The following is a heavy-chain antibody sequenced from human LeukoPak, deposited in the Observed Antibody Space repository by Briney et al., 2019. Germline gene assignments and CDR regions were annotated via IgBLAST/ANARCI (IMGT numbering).Heavy chain of an antibody. D-gene: IGHD4-17*01. CDR3: ARYGMTSATAWGFDY. J-gene: IGHJ4*02. CDR1: GDSISGYY. Sequence: PSETLSLTCTVSGDSISGYYWSWIRQPPGKGLEWIGYIHYSGPTNYNPSLKSRVTISVDTSKKQFSLKLSSVTAADTAVYYCARYGMTSATAWGFDYWGQGTLVTVSS. V-gene: IGHV4-59*01. CDR2: IHYSGPT.